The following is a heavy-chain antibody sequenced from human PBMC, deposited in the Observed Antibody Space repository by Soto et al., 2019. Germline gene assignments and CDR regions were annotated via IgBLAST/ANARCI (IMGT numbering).Heavy chain of an antibody. CDR2: ISGGGEQI. V-gene: IGHV3-23*01. D-gene: IGHD2-21*02. J-gene: IGHJ4*02. CDR3: ARCGCGGAWGVYHYEH. CDR1: GFTFKSWA. Sequence: EVQLLESGGGLVQPGGSLRLSCAASGFTFKSWALSWVRQAPGKGLEWVSGISGGGEQIYYADSVKGRFTISRDNSKNAVFLQINGIRGEGTALCSCARCGCGGAWGVYHYEHWGQGSEVTVSS.